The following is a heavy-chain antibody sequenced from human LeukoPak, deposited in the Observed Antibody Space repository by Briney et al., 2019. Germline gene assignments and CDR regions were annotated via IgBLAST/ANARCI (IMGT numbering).Heavy chain of an antibody. CDR2: FDPEDGET. Sequence: ASVKVSCKVSGYTLTELSMHWVRQAPGKGLEWMGGFDPEDGETIYAQKFQGRVTMTEDTSTDTAYMELSSLRSEDTAVYYCATAPRIKGALDIWGQGTMVTVSS. CDR3: ATAPRIKGALDI. CDR1: GYTLTELS. V-gene: IGHV1-24*01. J-gene: IGHJ3*02. D-gene: IGHD3-10*01.